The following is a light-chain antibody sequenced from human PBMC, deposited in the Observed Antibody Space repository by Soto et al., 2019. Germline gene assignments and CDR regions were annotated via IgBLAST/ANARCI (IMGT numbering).Light chain of an antibody. Sequence: QLVLTQSPSASASLGASVKLTCTLSSGHSSNAIAWHQQQPEKGPRYLMKLNNDGSHTKGDGIPDRFSGSSSGAERYLTISCLQSEDEADYYCQTWGTYIVLFGGGTKVTVL. CDR1: SGHSSNA. J-gene: IGLJ2*01. CDR3: QTWGTYIVL. CDR2: LNNDGSH. V-gene: IGLV4-69*01.